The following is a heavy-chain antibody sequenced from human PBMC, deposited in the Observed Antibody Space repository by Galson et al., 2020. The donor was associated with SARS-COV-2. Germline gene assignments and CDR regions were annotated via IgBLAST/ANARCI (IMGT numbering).Heavy chain of an antibody. V-gene: IGHV4-39*01. J-gene: IGHJ5*02. CDR2: ISYSGSS. CDR1: GGSISSSYY. D-gene: IGHD5-12*01. Sequence: SETLSLTCTVSGGSISSSYYWGWIRQPPGEGLEWIGIISYSGSSYYNPSLKSRATMSVDTSMNQFSLKLTSVTAADTAVYYCARRGGSGSGSGWFDPWGQGTLVTVSS. CDR3: ARRGGSGSGSGWFDP.